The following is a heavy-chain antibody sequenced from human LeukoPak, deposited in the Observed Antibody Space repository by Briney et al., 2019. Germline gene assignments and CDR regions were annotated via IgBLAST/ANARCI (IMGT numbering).Heavy chain of an antibody. Sequence: TGGSLRLSCGASGFTFSSYEMHWVREAPGEGLVWVSYISSSSSTIYYADSVKGRFTISRDNAKNSLYLQMNSLRAEDTAVYYCAREPMVVGATNGGFDYWGQGTLVTVSS. CDR1: GFTFSSYE. CDR2: ISSSSSTI. CDR3: AREPMVVGATNGGFDY. J-gene: IGHJ4*02. V-gene: IGHV3-48*01. D-gene: IGHD1-26*01.